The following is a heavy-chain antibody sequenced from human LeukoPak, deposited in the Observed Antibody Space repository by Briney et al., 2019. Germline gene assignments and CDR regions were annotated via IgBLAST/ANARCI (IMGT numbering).Heavy chain of an antibody. Sequence: SVEVSCKASGGTFSSYAISWVRQAPGQGLEWMGRIIPIFGTANYAQKFQGRVTITTDEPTSTAYMELSSLRSEDTAVYYCAGTLGRWGSYYNGGDYWGQGTLVTVSS. CDR3: AGTLGRWGSYYNGGDY. J-gene: IGHJ4*02. D-gene: IGHD3-10*01. CDR2: IIPIFGTA. CDR1: GGTFSSYA. V-gene: IGHV1-69*05.